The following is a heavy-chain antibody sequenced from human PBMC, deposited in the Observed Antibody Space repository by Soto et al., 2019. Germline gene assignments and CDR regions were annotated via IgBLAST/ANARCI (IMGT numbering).Heavy chain of an antibody. Sequence: QAGGSLRLSCAASGFTFDDYAMHWVRQLPGKGLEWVSGISWNSGSAAYMDSVKGRFLISRDNAKKSLFLQMRSLRPEDTALYYCVKGLNYNFDNIGFHGWGQGTLVTVSS. CDR1: GFTFDDYA. J-gene: IGHJ4*02. V-gene: IGHV3-9*01. D-gene: IGHD3-22*01. CDR2: ISWNSGSA. CDR3: VKGLNYNFDNIGFHG.